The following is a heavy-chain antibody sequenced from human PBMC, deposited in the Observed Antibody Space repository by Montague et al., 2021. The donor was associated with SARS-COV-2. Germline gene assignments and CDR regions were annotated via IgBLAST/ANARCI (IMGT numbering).Heavy chain of an antibody. V-gene: IGHV6-1*01. CDR2: TYYRSKWQN. Sequence: CAISGDSVSRNTAFWNWVRQSPSRGLEFLGRTYYRSKWQNDYAVSVRSRITINPDTSKNRFSLHLNSVTPEDTAVYYCSRGTLRFGMDVWGQGTTVTVSS. D-gene: IGHD4-17*01. CDR1: GDSVSRNTAF. J-gene: IGHJ6*02. CDR3: SRGTLRFGMDV.